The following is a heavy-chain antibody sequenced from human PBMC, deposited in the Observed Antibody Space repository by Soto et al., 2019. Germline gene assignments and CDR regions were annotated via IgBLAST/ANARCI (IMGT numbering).Heavy chain of an antibody. J-gene: IGHJ3*02. CDR2: IYYSGST. Sequence: SLTCTVSGGSISSYYWSWIRQPPGKGLVWIGYIYYSGSTNYNPSLKSRVTISVDTSKNQFSLKLSSVTAADTAVYYCARDMRGDYIWGSYRYLAFDIWGQGTMVT. D-gene: IGHD3-16*02. V-gene: IGHV4-59*01. CDR1: GGSISSYY. CDR3: ARDMRGDYIWGSYRYLAFDI.